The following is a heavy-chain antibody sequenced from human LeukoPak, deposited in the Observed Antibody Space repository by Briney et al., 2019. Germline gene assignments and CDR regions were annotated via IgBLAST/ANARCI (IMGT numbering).Heavy chain of an antibody. J-gene: IGHJ3*02. V-gene: IGHV4-61*02. CDR3: AADYYDSCGYYYVGAFDI. D-gene: IGHD3-22*01. CDR2: IYTSGST. CDR1: GGSISSGSYY. Sequence: SQTLSLTCTVSGGSISSGSYYWSWIRQPAGKGLEWIGRIYTSGSTNYNPSLKSRVTISVDTSKNQFSLKLSSVTAADTAVYYCAADYYDSCGYYYVGAFDIWGQGTMVTVSS.